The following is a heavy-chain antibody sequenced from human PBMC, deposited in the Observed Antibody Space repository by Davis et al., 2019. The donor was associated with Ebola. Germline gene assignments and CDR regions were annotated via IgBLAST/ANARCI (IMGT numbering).Heavy chain of an antibody. CDR3: ARDPMNRGVEVGAFDI. V-gene: IGHV3-30-3*01. J-gene: IGHJ3*02. Sequence: PGGSLRLSCAASGFTFSNYAMSWVRQAPGKGLEWVAVISYDGSNKYYADSVKGRFTISRDNSKNTLYLQMNSLRAEDTAVYYCARDPMNRGVEVGAFDIWGQGTMVTVSS. D-gene: IGHD3-10*01. CDR2: ISYDGSNK. CDR1: GFTFSNYA.